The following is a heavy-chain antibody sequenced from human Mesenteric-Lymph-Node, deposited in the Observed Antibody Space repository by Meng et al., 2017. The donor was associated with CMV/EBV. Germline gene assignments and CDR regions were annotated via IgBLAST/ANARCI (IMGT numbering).Heavy chain of an antibody. CDR1: GGSFSGC. V-gene: IGHV4-34*01. J-gene: IGHJ5*02. Sequence: SETLSLTCAVYGGSFSGCIRQPPGKGLEWIGEINHSGSTNYNPSLKSRVTISVDTSKNQFSLKLSSVTAADTAVYYCARGLRKYCSSTSCSNWFDPWGQGTLVTVSS. CDR3: ARGLRKYCSSTSCSNWFDP. D-gene: IGHD2-2*01. CDR2: INHSGST.